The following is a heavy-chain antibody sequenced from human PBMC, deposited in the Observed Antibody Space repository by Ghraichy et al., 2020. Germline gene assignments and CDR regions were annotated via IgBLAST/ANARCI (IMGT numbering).Heavy chain of an antibody. CDR3: ARLFPAHYDFWSGYDY. D-gene: IGHD3-3*01. J-gene: IGHJ4*02. CDR1: GGSFSGYY. CDR2: INHSGST. Sequence: SETLSLTCAVYGGSFSGYYWSWIRQPPGKGLEWIGEINHSGSTNYNPSLKSRVTISVDTSKNQFSLKLSSVTSADTAVYYCARLFPAHYDFWSGYDYWGQGTLVTVSS. V-gene: IGHV4-34*01.